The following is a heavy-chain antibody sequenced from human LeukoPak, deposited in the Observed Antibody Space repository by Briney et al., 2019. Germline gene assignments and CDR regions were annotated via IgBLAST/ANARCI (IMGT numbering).Heavy chain of an antibody. CDR3: AKDMSWSGYYSLDY. Sequence: PGGSLRLSCAASGFTFSSNAMSWVRQAPGKGLVWVSRISGSGGSKYYAASVKGRFTISRDNSKNTLYLQMNSLRAEDTAVYYCAKDMSWSGYYSLDYWGQGTLVTVSS. D-gene: IGHD3-3*01. J-gene: IGHJ4*02. CDR2: ISGSGGSK. V-gene: IGHV3-23*01. CDR1: GFTFSSNA.